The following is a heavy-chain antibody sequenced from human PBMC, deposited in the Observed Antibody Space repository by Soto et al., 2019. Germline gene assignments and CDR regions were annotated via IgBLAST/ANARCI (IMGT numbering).Heavy chain of an antibody. CDR3: ARDGMTTGDT. D-gene: IGHD2-21*02. CDR2: VFSSVSA. J-gene: IGHJ4*02. V-gene: IGHV4-4*07. Sequence: SETLSLTCIVSGVSVTSYTWSWVRQPANKGLEWIGRVFSSVSATYNPSLRSRVSISMDTAENRISLKLDSVTAADAGVYFCARDGMTTGDTWGPGTLVTVSS. CDR1: GVSVTSYT.